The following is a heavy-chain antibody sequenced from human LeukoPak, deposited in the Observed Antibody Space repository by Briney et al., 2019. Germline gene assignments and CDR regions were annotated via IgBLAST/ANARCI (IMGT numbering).Heavy chain of an antibody. CDR2: ISSSGSTI. D-gene: IGHD1-26*01. V-gene: IGHV3-11*01. CDR1: GFTFSDYY. J-gene: IGHJ4*02. CDR3: ARAAYSGSYPLWY. Sequence: GGSLRLSCAASGFTFSDYYMTWIRQAPGKGLEWVSYISSSGSTIYYADSVKVRLTISRDNTKNSVYLQMNSLSAEDTAVYYCARAAYSGSYPLWYWGQGTLVTVSS.